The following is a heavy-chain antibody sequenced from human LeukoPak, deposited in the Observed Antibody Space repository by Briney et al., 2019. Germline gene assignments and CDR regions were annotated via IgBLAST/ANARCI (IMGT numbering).Heavy chain of an antibody. V-gene: IGHV4-4*07. CDR1: GGSISSYY. CDR2: IYTSGST. J-gene: IGHJ4*02. D-gene: IGHD3-22*01. CDR3: ARDNYYYDSSGSQPFDY. Sequence: SETLSLTCAVSGGSISSYYWSWIRQPAGKGLEWIGRIYTSGSTNYNPSLKSRVTMSVDTSKNQFSLKLSSVTAADTAMYYCARDNYYYDSSGSQPFDYWGQGTLVTVSS.